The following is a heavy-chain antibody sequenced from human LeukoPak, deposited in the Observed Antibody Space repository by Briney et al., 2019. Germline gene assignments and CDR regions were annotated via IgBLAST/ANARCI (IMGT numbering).Heavy chain of an antibody. D-gene: IGHD2-21*02. CDR3: AGSLAYCGGDCRLGDY. J-gene: IGHJ4*02. CDR1: GFTFNSYS. CDR2: ISGSGDYT. Sequence: GGSLRLSCAASGFTFNSYSMNWVRQAPGKGLEWVSGISGSGDYTYYADSVKGRFTISRDSSKNTLYLQMNSLRVEDTAVYYCAGSLAYCGGDCRLGDYWGQRTLVTVSS. V-gene: IGHV3-23*01.